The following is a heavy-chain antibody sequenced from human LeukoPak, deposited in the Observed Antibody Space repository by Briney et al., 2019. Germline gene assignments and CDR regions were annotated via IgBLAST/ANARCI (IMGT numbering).Heavy chain of an antibody. V-gene: IGHV3-64*01. J-gene: IGHJ4*02. Sequence: GGSLRLSCAASGFTFSSYAMHWVRQPPGKGLEYVSAISSNGGSTYYANSVKGRFTISRDNSKNTLYLQMGSLRAEDMAVYYCARDRGYGDPDFDYWGQGTLVTVSS. D-gene: IGHD4-17*01. CDR2: ISSNGGST. CDR1: GFTFSSYA. CDR3: ARDRGYGDPDFDY.